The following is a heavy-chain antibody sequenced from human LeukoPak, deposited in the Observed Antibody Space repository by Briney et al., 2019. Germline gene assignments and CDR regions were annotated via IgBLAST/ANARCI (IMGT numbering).Heavy chain of an antibody. D-gene: IGHD3-3*01. CDR3: ARDGSYDFWSRNYYMDV. V-gene: IGHV3-21*01. CDR2: IRNSGSHV. J-gene: IGHJ6*03. CDR1: GFTFKTYS. Sequence: GGSLRLSCAASGFTFKTYSMIWVRQAPGKGLEWVSSIRNSGSHVYYADSLKGRFTISRDNARNSLYLQMNSLRAEDTAAYYCARDGSYDFWSRNYYMDVWGKGTTVTVSS.